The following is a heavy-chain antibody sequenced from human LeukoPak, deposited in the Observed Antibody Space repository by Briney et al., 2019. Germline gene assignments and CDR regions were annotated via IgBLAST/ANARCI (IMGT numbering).Heavy chain of an antibody. CDR2: IYYSGST. CDR3: ARVIREIVVVVAATDYYYMDV. D-gene: IGHD2-15*01. J-gene: IGHJ6*03. V-gene: IGHV4-59*08. CDR1: GGSISSYY. Sequence: PSETLSLTCTVSGGSISSYYWSWIRLPPGKGLEWIGYIYYSGSTNYNPSLKSRVTISVDTSKNQFSLNLSSVTAADTAVYYCARVIREIVVVVAATDYYYMDVWGKGTTVTVSS.